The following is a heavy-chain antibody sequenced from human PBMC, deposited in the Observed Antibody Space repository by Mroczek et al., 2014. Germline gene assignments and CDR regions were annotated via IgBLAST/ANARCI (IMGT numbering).Heavy chain of an antibody. CDR1: GGSFSGYY. CDR3: ARLAARHFRNYYYYGMDV. Sequence: QVQLQQWGAGLLKPSETLSLTCAVYGGSFSGYYWSWIRQPPGKGLEWIGEINHSGSTNYNPSLKSRVTISVDTSKNQFSLKLSSVTAADTAVYYCARLAARHFRNYYYYGMDVVGPRDHGHRLL. J-gene: IGHJ6*02. CDR2: INHSGST. D-gene: IGHD6-6*01. V-gene: IGHV4-34*01.